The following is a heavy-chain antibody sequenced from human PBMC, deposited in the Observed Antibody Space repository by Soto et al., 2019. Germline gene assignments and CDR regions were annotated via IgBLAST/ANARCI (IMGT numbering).Heavy chain of an antibody. J-gene: IGHJ4*02. V-gene: IGHV1-46*01. CDR3: ARELYSCGGDCPYYMDY. CDR1: GYPFTDYF. Sequence: QAQLVQSGAEVKKPGASGRVSCKTSGYPFTDYFIHWVRQAPGQGLEWMGIISLYHHSTSYAQKFQDRLTVTADTSTTTVYMDLSSLTSEDSAVYWCARELYSCGGDCPYYMDYWGQGTLVTVSS. D-gene: IGHD2-21*02. CDR2: ISLYHHST.